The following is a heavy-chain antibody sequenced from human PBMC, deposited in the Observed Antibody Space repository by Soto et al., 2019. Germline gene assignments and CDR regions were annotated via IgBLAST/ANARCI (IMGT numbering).Heavy chain of an antibody. J-gene: IGHJ4*02. CDR3: ARGWGYDSNDYYYAY. V-gene: IGHV1-69*01. D-gene: IGHD3-22*01. Sequence: QVQLVQSGAEVKKPGSSVKVSCKASGGTFSNYAISWVRQAPGQGLEWMGGIIPIFNTANYAQKFQGRVTIIADESTSTVYMELSSLRSEDTAMYYCARGWGYDSNDYYYAYWGQGTLVIVSS. CDR1: GGTFSNYA. CDR2: IIPIFNTA.